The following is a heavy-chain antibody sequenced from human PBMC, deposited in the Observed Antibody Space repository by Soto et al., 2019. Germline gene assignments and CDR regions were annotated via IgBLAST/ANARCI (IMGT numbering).Heavy chain of an antibody. CDR2: IISIFGTA. D-gene: IGHD6-13*01. J-gene: IGHJ6*02. V-gene: IGHV1-69*06. CDR3: AITRIAAAGYYYYGMDV. Sequence: SVKVSCKASGGTFSSYAISWVRQAPGQGLEWMGGIISIFGTANYAQKFQGRVTITADKSTSTAYMELSSLRSEDTAVYYCAITRIAAAGYYYYGMDVWGQGTTVTVSS. CDR1: GGTFSSYA.